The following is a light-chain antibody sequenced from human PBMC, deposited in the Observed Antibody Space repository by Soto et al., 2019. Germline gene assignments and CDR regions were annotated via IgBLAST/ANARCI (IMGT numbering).Light chain of an antibody. CDR1: SSDVGGYNY. V-gene: IGLV2-14*01. J-gene: IGLJ3*02. CDR2: EVS. CDR3: SSYTSSSNLWV. Sequence: SALTQPASVSGSPGQSITISCTGTSSDVGGYNYVSWYQQHPGKAPKLMIYEVSNRPSGVSNRFSGSKSGNTASLTISGLQAEDEADYYCSSYTSSSNLWVFGGGTKVTVL.